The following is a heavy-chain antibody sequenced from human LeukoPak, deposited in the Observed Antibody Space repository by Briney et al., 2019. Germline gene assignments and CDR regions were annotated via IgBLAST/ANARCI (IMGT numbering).Heavy chain of an antibody. CDR2: IGTAGET. V-gene: IGHV3-13*01. J-gene: IGHJ4*02. CDR1: GFTFSSYD. CDR3: ARARENDY. Sequence: GGSLRLSCAASGFTFSSYDMHWVRQATGKGLEWVSGIGTAGETYYPGSVKGRFTISRDNAENSMYLQMNSLRAEDTAVYYCARARENDYWGQGTLVTVSS.